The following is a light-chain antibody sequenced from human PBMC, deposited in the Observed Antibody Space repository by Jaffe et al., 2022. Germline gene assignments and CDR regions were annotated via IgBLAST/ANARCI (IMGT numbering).Light chain of an antibody. V-gene: IGLV2-14*01. J-gene: IGLJ2*01. Sequence: QSALTQPASVSGSPGQSITISCTGTSSDVGGYNYVSWYQQHPGKAPKLMIYEVSNRPSGVSNRFSGSKSGNTASLTISGLQAEDEADYYCSSYTSSSTSEGVVFGGGTKLTVL. CDR1: SSDVGGYNY. CDR2: EVS. CDR3: SSYTSSSTSEGVV.